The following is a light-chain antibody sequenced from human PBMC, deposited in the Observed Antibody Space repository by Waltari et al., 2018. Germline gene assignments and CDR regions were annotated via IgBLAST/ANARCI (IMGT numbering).Light chain of an antibody. CDR1: QSVGTW. CDR2: MAS. CDR3: QQYSSFST. Sequence: DTQMTQSPSTLSASVGDRVTISCRASQSVGTWLAWYQQKPGKAPKLLIYMASSLDSGVPSRFSGSGSGTDFTLTISSLQPDDFATYSCQQYSSFSTFGQGTKV. J-gene: IGKJ2*01. V-gene: IGKV1-5*03.